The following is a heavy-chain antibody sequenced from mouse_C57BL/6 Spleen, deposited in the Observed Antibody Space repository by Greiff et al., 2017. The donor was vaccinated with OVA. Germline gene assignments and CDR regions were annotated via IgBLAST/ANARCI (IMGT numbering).Heavy chain of an antibody. Sequence: DVHLVESGPGLVKPSQSLSLTCSVTGYSITSGYYWNWIRQFPGNKLEWMGYISYDGSNNYNPSLKNRISITRDTSKNQFFLKLNSVTTEDTATYYCARDNYDYDSWFAYWGQGTLVTVSA. D-gene: IGHD2-4*01. CDR3: ARDNYDYDSWFAY. V-gene: IGHV3-6*01. CDR1: GYSITSGYY. CDR2: ISYDGSN. J-gene: IGHJ3*01.